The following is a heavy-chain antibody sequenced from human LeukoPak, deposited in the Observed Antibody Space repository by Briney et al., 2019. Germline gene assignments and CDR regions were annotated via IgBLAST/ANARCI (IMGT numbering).Heavy chain of an antibody. Sequence: GASVKVSCKASGYTFTSYDINWVRQATGQGLEWMGWMNPNSGNTGYAQKFQGRVTMTRNTSISTAYMELSSLRSEDTAVYYCARSPVRGGSITIFGVVTSLGYYYYGMDVWGQGTTVTVSS. J-gene: IGHJ6*02. CDR2: MNPNSGNT. V-gene: IGHV1-8*01. D-gene: IGHD3-3*01. CDR1: GYTFTSYD. CDR3: ARSPVRGGSITIFGVVTSLGYYYYGMDV.